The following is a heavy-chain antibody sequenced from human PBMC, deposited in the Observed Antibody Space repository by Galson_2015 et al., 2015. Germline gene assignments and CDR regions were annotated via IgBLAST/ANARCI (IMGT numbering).Heavy chain of an antibody. CDR2: TYYRSKYYN. D-gene: IGHD7-27*01. V-gene: IGHV6-1*01. J-gene: IGHJ4*02. CDR3: ARELGYYLDY. CDR1: GDSVSSNSAA. Sequence: CAISGDSVSSNSAAWNWIRLSPSIGLEWLGRTYYRSKYYNDYAVSVESRIIINPDTSKNQFSLQLNSVTPEDTAVYYCARELGYYLDYWGQGALVTVSS.